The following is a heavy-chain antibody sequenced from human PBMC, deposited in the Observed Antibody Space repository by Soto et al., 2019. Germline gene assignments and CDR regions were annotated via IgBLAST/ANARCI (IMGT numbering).Heavy chain of an antibody. Sequence: EGQLFESGRGLVQPGGSLRLSCAASGFPFSSYSMSWVRQAPGKGLEGVSAINNGGTFTLYADSVKGRLTISRDNSHNSLSMQMNSLRAEDASVYYCAIRTYESSGPGAFDIWGEGTMVTVSS. CDR3: AIRTYESSGPGAFDI. V-gene: IGHV3-23*01. CDR2: INNGGTFT. J-gene: IGHJ3*02. D-gene: IGHD3-22*01. CDR1: GFPFSSYS.